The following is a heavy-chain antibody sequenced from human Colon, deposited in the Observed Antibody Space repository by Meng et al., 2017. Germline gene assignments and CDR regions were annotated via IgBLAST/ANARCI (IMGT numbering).Heavy chain of an antibody. CDR3: ARGVDWAKSGNF. V-gene: IGHV4-34*01. J-gene: IGHJ4*02. D-gene: IGHD3-9*01. CDR2: IHHNEST. Sequence: VQLRQLGSGLLRPPVHLSRTCAVDGGSFSDEYWTWIRQAPGKVLEGIGEIHHNESTYFSQSLRSRVTIPLEAPKNQFSLTLGSMTAADTAVYYCARGVDWAKSGNFWGQGTLVTVSS. CDR1: GGSFSDEY.